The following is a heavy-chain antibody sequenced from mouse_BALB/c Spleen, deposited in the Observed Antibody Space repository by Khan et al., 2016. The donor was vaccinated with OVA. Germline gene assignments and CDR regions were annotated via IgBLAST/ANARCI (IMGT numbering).Heavy chain of an antibody. V-gene: IGHV1S135*01. CDR1: GYSFTDYN. Sequence: VQLQQSGPELVKPGASVKVSCKASGYSFTDYNIFWVEQSHGKSLEWIGYIDPYNGGTSYNQKFEGKATLTVDKSSSTAFMHLSSLTSEDSAVFYCARTDYYGSSYYFDDWCQGTTLTVSS. J-gene: IGHJ2*01. CDR3: ARTDYYGSSYYFDD. D-gene: IGHD1-1*01. CDR2: IDPYNGGT.